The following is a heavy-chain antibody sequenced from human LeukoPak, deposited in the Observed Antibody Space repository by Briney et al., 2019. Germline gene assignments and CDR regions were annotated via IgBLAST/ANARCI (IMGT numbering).Heavy chain of an antibody. Sequence: PGGPLRLSCAASGFTFSTYWMSWVRHAPGKGREWVANIKQDGSEKYYIDSVKGRFTISRDNAKNSLYLQMNSLRAEDTAMYYCARDSAGNDYWGQGTLVTVSS. CDR3: ARDSAGNDY. J-gene: IGHJ4*02. CDR1: GFTFSTYW. V-gene: IGHV3-7*01. CDR2: IKQDGSEK. D-gene: IGHD6-13*01.